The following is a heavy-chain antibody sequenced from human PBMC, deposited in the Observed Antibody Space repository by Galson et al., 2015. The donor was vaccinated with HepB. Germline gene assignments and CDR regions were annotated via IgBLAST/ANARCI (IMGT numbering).Heavy chain of an antibody. CDR1: GFTFSNYW. CDR3: AREYGYTYGYSISDYYYGMDV. J-gene: IGHJ6*02. D-gene: IGHD5-18*01. V-gene: IGHV3-74*01. Sequence: SLRLSCAASGFTFSNYWMHWVRQAPGKGLVWVSRINSDGSSTTYADSVKGRFTISRDSAKNTLYLQMTSLRAEDTAVYYCAREYGYTYGYSISDYYYGMDVWGQGTTVTVSS. CDR2: INSDGSST.